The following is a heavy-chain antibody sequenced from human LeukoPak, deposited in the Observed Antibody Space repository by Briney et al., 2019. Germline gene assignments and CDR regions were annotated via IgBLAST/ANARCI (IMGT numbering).Heavy chain of an antibody. CDR3: ARGGASSKWLDS. Sequence: SETLSLTCTVSGASISTYFWSWLGQPPGKGLENIGYVYNGGSTSYNPSLKSRVTMSVDTSKNQFSLKLSSVTAADTAVYYCARGGASSKWLDSWGQGTLVTVSS. CDR1: GASISTYF. V-gene: IGHV4-59*01. D-gene: IGHD4/OR15-4a*01. J-gene: IGHJ5*01. CDR2: VYNGGST.